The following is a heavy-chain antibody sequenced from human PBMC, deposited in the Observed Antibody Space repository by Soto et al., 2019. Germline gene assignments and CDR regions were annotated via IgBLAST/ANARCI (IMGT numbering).Heavy chain of an antibody. CDR3: ARDQHGSGRRWFDP. Sequence: QVQLVESGGGVVHPGRSLRLSCAASGFTFSSYAMHWVRQAPGKGLEWVAVISYDGSNKYYADSVKGRFTISRDNSKNTLYLQMNSLRAEDTAVYYCARDQHGSGRRWFDPWGQGTLVTVSS. V-gene: IGHV3-30-3*01. D-gene: IGHD3-10*01. CDR2: ISYDGSNK. J-gene: IGHJ5*02. CDR1: GFTFSSYA.